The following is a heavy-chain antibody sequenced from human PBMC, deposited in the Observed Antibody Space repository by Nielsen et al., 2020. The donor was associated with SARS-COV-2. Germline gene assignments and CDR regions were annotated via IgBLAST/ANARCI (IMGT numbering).Heavy chain of an antibody. V-gene: IGHV3-30*03. J-gene: IGHJ6*02. CDR3: ARDFGYYDYVWGSYYYYGMDV. D-gene: IGHD3-16*01. Sequence: GGSLRLSCAASGFTFSSYGMHWVRQAPGKGLEWVAVISYDGSNKYYADSVRGRFTISRENADNSLYLQMNSLRAEDTAVYYCARDFGYYDYVWGSYYYYGMDVWGQGTTVTVSS. CDR2: ISYDGSNK. CDR1: GFTFSSYG.